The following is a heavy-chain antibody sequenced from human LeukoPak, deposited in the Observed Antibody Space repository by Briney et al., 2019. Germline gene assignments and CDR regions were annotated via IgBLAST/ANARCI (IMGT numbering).Heavy chain of an antibody. CDR3: ARHYCSSTSCSRRGAFDI. CDR1: GYSISSGYY. Sequence: SETLSLTCTVSGYSISSGYYWGWIRQPPGKGLEWIGSIYHSGSTYYNPSLKSRVTISVDTSKNQFSLKLSSVTAADTAVYYCARHYCSSTSCSRRGAFDIWGQGTMVTVSS. V-gene: IGHV4-38-2*02. D-gene: IGHD2-2*01. J-gene: IGHJ3*02. CDR2: IYHSGST.